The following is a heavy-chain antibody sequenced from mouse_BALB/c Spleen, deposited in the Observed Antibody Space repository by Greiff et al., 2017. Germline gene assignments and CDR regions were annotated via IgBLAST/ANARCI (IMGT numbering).Heavy chain of an antibody. Sequence: VQLKQSGTVLARPGASVKMSCKASGYTFTSYWMHWVKQRPGQGLEWIGAIYPGNSDTSYNQKFKGKAKLTAVTSTSTAYMELSSLTNEDSAVYYCTRDGFITTVVAKRGLFDYWGQGTTLTVSS. CDR2: IYPGNSDT. CDR3: TRDGFITTVVAKRGLFDY. CDR1: GYTFTSYW. D-gene: IGHD1-1*01. V-gene: IGHV1-5*01. J-gene: IGHJ2*01.